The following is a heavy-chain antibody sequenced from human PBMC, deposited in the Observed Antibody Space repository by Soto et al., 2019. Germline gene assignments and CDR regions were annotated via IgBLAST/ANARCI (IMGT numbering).Heavy chain of an antibody. CDR2: ISYDGSNK. J-gene: IGHJ6*02. V-gene: IGHV3-30-3*01. D-gene: IGHD5-18*01. CDR1: GFTFSSYA. Sequence: GGSLRLSCAASGFTFSSYAMHWVRQAPGKGLEWVAVISYDGSNKYYADSVKGRFTISRDNSKNTLYLQMNSLRAEDTAVYYCASPYSYGSYYYYYNGMDVWGQGTTVTVSS. CDR3: ASPYSYGSYYYYYNGMDV.